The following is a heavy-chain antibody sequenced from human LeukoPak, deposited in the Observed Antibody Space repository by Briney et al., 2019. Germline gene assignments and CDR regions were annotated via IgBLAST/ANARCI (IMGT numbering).Heavy chain of an antibody. CDR1: GGSISSYY. Sequence: KSSETLSLTCTVSGGSISSYYWSWIRQPPGKGLEWIGYIYYSGSTNYNPSLKSRVTISVDTSKNQFSLKLSSVTAADTAVYYCARGEYYDFWSGPRKFDPWGQGTLVTVSS. CDR3: ARGEYYDFWSGPRKFDP. D-gene: IGHD3-3*01. J-gene: IGHJ5*02. V-gene: IGHV4-59*01. CDR2: IYYSGST.